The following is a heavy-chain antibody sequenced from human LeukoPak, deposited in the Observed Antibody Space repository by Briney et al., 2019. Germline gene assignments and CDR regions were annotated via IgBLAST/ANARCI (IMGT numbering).Heavy chain of an antibody. CDR2: INANSGGT. V-gene: IGHV1-2*02. J-gene: IGHJ5*02. D-gene: IGHD2-15*01. CDR3: ARDRRGAANCFDP. CDR1: GYTFTGYY. Sequence: ASVKVSCKTSGYTFTGYYIHWVRQAPGQGLEWMGWINANSGGTNYAQKFQGRVTMTSDTSISTAYMDLTRLKSDDTAVYYCARDRRGAANCFDPWGQGTLVTVSS.